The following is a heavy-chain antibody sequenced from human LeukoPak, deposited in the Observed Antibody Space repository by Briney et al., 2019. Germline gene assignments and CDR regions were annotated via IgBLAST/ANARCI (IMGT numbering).Heavy chain of an antibody. V-gene: IGHV4-39*01. CDR3: ARLGKACGSGSYHIDY. CDR1: GGPISSSSYY. Sequence: SETLSLTCTVSGGPISSSSYYWGWIRQPPGKGLEWIGSIYYSGSTYYNPSLKSRVTISVDTSKNQFSLKLSSVTAADTAVYYCARLGKACGSGSYHIDYWGQGTLVTVSS. J-gene: IGHJ4*02. CDR2: IYYSGST. D-gene: IGHD3-10*01.